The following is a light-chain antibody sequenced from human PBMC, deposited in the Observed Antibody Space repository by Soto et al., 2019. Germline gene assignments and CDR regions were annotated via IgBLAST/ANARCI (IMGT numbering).Light chain of an antibody. J-gene: IGKJ1*01. CDR1: ETISSW. CDR3: QYYESHLRT. CDR2: DAS. Sequence: DILMIQSPSTLAAAVGVRITITCRSSETISSWLAWYQQKSGKAPQLLIYDASIVESGVPSRFSGSGFGTEFSLTISSLRPDDCATYYCQYYESHLRTCGPGTKVEI. V-gene: IGKV1-5*01.